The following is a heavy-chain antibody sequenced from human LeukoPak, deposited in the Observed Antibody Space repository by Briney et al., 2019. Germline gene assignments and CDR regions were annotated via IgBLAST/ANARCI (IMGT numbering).Heavy chain of an antibody. CDR2: IIPILGIA. CDR1: GGTFSSYA. J-gene: IGHJ4*02. Sequence: GASVKVSCKASGGTFSSYAISWVRQAPGQGLEWMGRIIPILGIANYAQKFQGRVTITADKSTSTAYMELSSLRSEDTAVYYCARDDPPPGIAAAPLVPFDYWGQGTLVTVSS. V-gene: IGHV1-69*04. D-gene: IGHD6-13*01. CDR3: ARDDPPPGIAAAPLVPFDY.